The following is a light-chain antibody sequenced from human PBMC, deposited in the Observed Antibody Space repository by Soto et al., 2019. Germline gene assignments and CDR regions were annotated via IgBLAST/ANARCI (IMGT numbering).Light chain of an antibody. V-gene: IGKV1-9*01. CDR2: GAS. CDR1: QDVSRY. Sequence: RLTQSPSSLSASVGDRVTITCRASQDVSRYLAWYQQKAGQAPKLLIYGASTLQSGVPSRFSGFGSGTEFTLTISSLQPEDFATYHCQQLQRTPFTFGPGTTVDV. CDR3: QQLQRTPFT. J-gene: IGKJ3*01.